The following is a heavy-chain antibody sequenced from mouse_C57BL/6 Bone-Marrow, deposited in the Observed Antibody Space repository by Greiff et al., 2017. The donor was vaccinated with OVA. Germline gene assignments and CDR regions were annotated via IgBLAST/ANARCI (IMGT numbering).Heavy chain of an antibody. CDR3: ARCLNYFDY. V-gene: IGHV1-26*01. CDR1: GYTFTDYY. Sequence: VQLQQSGPELVKPGASVKISCKASGYTFTDYYMNWVKQSHGKSLEWIGDINPNNGGTSYNQKFKGKATSTVDKSSSTAYMELRSLTSEDSAVYYCARCLNYFDYWGQGTTLTVSS. CDR2: INPNNGGT. J-gene: IGHJ2*01.